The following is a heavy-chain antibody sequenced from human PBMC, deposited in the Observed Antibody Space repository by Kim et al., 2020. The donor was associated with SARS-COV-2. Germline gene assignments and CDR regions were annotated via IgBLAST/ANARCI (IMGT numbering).Heavy chain of an antibody. J-gene: IGHJ4*02. CDR1: GGSFSDYY. CDR3: ASGPRNSSGWELDF. CDR2: ITNTGTT. Sequence: SETLSLTCAVSGGSFSDYYWTWIRQPPGKGLEWIGDITNTGTTTYNPSLKSRLTLSVDTSKNHFSLKMTSVNAADTAVYYCASGPRNSSGWELDFWSQGPMVTVSS. D-gene: IGHD6-19*01. V-gene: IGHV4-34*01.